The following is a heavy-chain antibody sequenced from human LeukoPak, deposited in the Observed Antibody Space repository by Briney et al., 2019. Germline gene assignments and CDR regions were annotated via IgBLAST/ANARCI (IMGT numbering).Heavy chain of an antibody. J-gene: IGHJ4*02. V-gene: IGHV4-4*02. Sequence: SGTLSLTCAVSGGSISSSNWWSWVRQPPGKGLEWIGEIYHSGSTNYNPSLKSRVTISVDTSKNQFSLKLNSVTAADTAVFYCAIRLQSLYYFESWGQGTLVTVSS. CDR1: GGSISSSNW. D-gene: IGHD4-11*01. CDR3: AIRLQSLYYFES. CDR2: IYHSGST.